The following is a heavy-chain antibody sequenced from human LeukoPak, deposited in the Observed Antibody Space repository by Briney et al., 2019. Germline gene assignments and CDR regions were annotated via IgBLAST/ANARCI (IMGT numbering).Heavy chain of an antibody. Sequence: SVKVSCKASGGTFSSYAISWVRQAPGQGLEWMGGIIPIFGTANYAQKFQGRVTITTDESTSTAYMELSSLRSEDTAVYYCARERITIFGVVTPTDAFDIWGQGTMVTVSS. V-gene: IGHV1-69*05. J-gene: IGHJ3*02. CDR1: GGTFSSYA. CDR2: IIPIFGTA. CDR3: ARERITIFGVVTPTDAFDI. D-gene: IGHD3-3*01.